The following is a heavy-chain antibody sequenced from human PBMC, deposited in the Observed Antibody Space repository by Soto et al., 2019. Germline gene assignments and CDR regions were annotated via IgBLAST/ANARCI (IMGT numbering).Heavy chain of an antibody. Sequence: PGGSLRLSCAACGFTFSSYAMSWVRQAPGKGLEWVSGISGSGVSTYYADSVKGRFTISRDNSKNTLYLQMNSLRAKDTAVYHYPNHIPSHGYSAYDLAQCFVTDEYFQHWGQRTLVTVSS. CDR3: PNHIPSHGYSAYDLAQCFVTDEYFQH. D-gene: IGHD5-12*01. V-gene: IGHV3-23*01. CDR2: ISGSGVST. J-gene: IGHJ1*01. CDR1: GFTFSSYA.